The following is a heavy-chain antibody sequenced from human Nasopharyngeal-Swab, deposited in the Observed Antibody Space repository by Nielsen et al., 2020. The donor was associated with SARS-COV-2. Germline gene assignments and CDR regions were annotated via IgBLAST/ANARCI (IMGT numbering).Heavy chain of an antibody. CDR1: GYTFTSYA. CDR3: ARDRAYSNYATYMDV. Sequence: ASVKASCKASGYTFTSYAMHWVRQAPGQRLEWMGWINAGNGNTKYSQKFQGRVTITGDTSASTAYMELSSLRPEDTAVYYCARDRAYSNYATYMDVWGKGTTVTVSS. J-gene: IGHJ6*03. CDR2: INAGNGNT. D-gene: IGHD4-11*01. V-gene: IGHV1-3*01.